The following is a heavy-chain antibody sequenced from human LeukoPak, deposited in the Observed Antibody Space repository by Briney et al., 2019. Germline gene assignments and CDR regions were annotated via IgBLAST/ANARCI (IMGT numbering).Heavy chain of an antibody. J-gene: IGHJ4*02. V-gene: IGHV4-59*01. CDR3: ARDQEYSGSYYRYFDF. CDR2: IYSRGLTRGST. Sequence: SETLSLTCTVSGGSLSSYYWSWIRQPPGKGLEWIGYIYSRGLTRGSTNYNPSLKSRVTLSVDTSKNQFSLKLSSVIAADTAVYYCARDQEYSGSYYRYFDFWGQGALVTVSS. CDR1: GGSLSSYY. D-gene: IGHD1-26*01.